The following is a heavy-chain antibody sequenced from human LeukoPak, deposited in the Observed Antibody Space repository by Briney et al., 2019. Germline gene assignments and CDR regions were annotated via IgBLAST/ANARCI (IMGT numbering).Heavy chain of an antibody. J-gene: IGHJ6*02. CDR3: AKGDRQIAAAKSVWGMDV. CDR2: ISYDGSNK. Sequence: PGGSLRLSCAASGFTFSSYAMHWVRQAPGKGLEWVAVISYDGSNKYYADSVKGRFTISRDNSKNTLYLQMNSLRAEDTAVYYCAKGDRQIAAAKSVWGMDVWGQGTTVTVSS. D-gene: IGHD6-13*01. CDR1: GFTFSSYA. V-gene: IGHV3-30*04.